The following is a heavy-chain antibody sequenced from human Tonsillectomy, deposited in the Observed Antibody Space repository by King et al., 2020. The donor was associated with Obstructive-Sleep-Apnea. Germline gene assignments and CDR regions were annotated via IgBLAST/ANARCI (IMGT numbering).Heavy chain of an antibody. CDR1: GGSISSFF. CDR3: VRSLAAAGLFDY. D-gene: IGHD6-13*01. V-gene: IGHV4-59*08. Sequence: QLQESGSGLVEPSETLSLSCTVSGGSISSFFWTWIRQSPGKGLEWIGYIFYTGSTNYNPSLKSQVTMSVDASKNQFSLNLSSVTAADTAVYYCVRSLAAAGLFDYWGQGALVTVSS. CDR2: IFYTGST. J-gene: IGHJ4*02.